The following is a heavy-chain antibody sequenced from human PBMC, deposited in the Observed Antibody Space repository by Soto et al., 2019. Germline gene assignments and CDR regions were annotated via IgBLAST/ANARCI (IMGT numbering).Heavy chain of an antibody. CDR3: ARVGVVLTAPRRAFDI. V-gene: IGHV4-30-4*01. J-gene: IGHJ3*02. CDR1: GGSISSGDYY. CDR2: IYYSGST. D-gene: IGHD2-21*02. Sequence: TLSLTCTVSGGSISSGDYYWSWIRQPPGKGLEWIGYIYYSGSTYYNPSLKSRVTISVDTSKNQFSLKLSSVTAADTAVYYCARVGVVLTAPRRAFDILGQGTMVTVSS.